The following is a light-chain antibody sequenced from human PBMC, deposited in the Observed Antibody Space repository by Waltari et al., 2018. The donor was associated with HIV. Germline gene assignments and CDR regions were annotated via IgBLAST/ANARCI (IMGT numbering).Light chain of an antibody. V-gene: IGLV3-1*01. CDR2: QDS. CDR1: KLGNRF. J-gene: IGLJ1*01. CDR3: QAWDSNTFV. Sequence: DLSQPASVSVSPGQTATVTCSGDKLGNRFVCWYRQKSGQSPELIIYQDSRRPSGISDRFSVSTSGNKATLTIRGTQSIDEGDYYCQAWDSNTFVFGSGTRVTGL.